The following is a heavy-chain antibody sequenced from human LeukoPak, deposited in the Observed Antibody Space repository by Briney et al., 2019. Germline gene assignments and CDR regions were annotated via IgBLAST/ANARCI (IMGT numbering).Heavy chain of an antibody. CDR3: ARDLRGWSPWVGY. J-gene: IGHJ4*02. CDR1: GFTFSSYG. Sequence: GGSLRLSCAASGFTFSSYGMHWVRQAPGKGLEWVAVIWYDGSNKYYADSVKGRFTISRDNSKNTLYLQMNSLRAEDTAVYYCARDLRGWSPWVGYWGQGTLVTVSS. V-gene: IGHV3-33*01. D-gene: IGHD6-19*01. CDR2: IWYDGSNK.